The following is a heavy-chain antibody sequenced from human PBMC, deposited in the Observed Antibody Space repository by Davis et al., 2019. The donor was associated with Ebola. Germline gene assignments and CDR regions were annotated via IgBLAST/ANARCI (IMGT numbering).Heavy chain of an antibody. CDR1: GYTFTRYY. D-gene: IGHD1-7*01. CDR2: INPSGGST. J-gene: IGHJ6*02. V-gene: IGHV1-46*01. CDR3: ARVELLYGMDV. Sequence: ASVKVSCKASGYTFTRYYMHWVRQAPGQGLEWMGIINPSGGSTSYAQKFQGRVTMTRDTSTSTVYMELSSLRSEDTAVYYCARVELLYGMDVWGQGTTVTVSS.